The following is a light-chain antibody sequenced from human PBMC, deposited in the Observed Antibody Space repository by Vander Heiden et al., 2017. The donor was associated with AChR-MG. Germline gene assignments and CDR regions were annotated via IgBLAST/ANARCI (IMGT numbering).Light chain of an antibody. Sequence: HSVLTQPPSVSGAPGQRVPIPCAGPNYNIGAGYGVQWYRHLPGAAPTVLIFRRVDRPSVVPDRFSGSKSGTSATLAITGLQAEDEAVYYCQSYDNGRSGWVFGGGTKVTVL. CDR3: QSYDNGRSGWV. V-gene: IGLV1-40*01. CDR1: NYNIGAGYG. CDR2: RRV. J-gene: IGLJ3*02.